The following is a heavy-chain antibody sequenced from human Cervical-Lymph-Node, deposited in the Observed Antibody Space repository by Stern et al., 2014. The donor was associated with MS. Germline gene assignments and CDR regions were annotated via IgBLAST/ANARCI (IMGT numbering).Heavy chain of an antibody. CDR2: ISDTGTT. CDR1: GGAVSDYY. Sequence: QLQLQESGPGLVKPSETLSLTCTVSGGAVSDYYWTWIRQRPGKGLEWIGYISDTGTTKYNPSLHSRVTITLDTSQNQVSLRLRSVTAADTAVYYCARDPSTTASDWFFDLWGRGSLVTVSS. D-gene: IGHD2-21*02. CDR3: ARDPSTTASDWFFDL. V-gene: IGHV4-59*02. J-gene: IGHJ2*01.